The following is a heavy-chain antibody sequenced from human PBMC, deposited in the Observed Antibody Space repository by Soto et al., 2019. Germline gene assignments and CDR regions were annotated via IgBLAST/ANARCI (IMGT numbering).Heavy chain of an antibody. CDR1: GGSFSGYY. J-gene: IGHJ6*03. V-gene: IGHV4-34*01. D-gene: IGHD6-6*01. Sequence: SETLSLTCAVYGGSFSGYYWSWIRQPPGKGLEWIGEINHSGSTNYNPSLKSRVTISVDTSKNQFSLKLSSVTAADTAVYYCARVSRVYYYYYYMDVWGKGTTVTVSS. CDR3: ARVSRVYYYYYYMDV. CDR2: INHSGST.